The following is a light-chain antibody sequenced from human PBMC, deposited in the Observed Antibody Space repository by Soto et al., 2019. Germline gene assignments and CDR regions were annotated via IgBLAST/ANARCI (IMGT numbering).Light chain of an antibody. CDR1: QSVSNY. J-gene: IGKJ5*01. V-gene: IGKV3-11*01. Sequence: EILMTQSPSTLSVSPGERATLSCRASQSVSNYLAWYQQKPGQAPRLLIYGASTRATGIPARFSGGGSETDFTLTISSLEPEDFEVYYCQQRSDWPLSFGQGTRLEIK. CDR3: QQRSDWPLS. CDR2: GAS.